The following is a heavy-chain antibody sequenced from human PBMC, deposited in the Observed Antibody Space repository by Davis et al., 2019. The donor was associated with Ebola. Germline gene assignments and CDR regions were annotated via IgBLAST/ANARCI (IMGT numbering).Heavy chain of an antibody. Sequence: GESLKISCTASGFTFGDYAMTWFRQAPGKGLEWVSYISSSGSTIYYADSVKGRFTISRDNAKNSLYLQMNSLRAEDTAVYYCARIGYSGYEIYGMDVWGQGTTVTVSS. J-gene: IGHJ6*02. V-gene: IGHV3-48*03. D-gene: IGHD5-12*01. CDR1: GFTFGDYA. CDR3: ARIGYSGYEIYGMDV. CDR2: ISSSGSTI.